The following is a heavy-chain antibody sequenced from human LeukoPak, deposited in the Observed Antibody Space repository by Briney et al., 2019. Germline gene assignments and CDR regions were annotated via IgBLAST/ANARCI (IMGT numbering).Heavy chain of an antibody. V-gene: IGHV1-2*02. Sequence: GASVKVSCKASGYTFSDYYMHWVRQAPGQGLEWMGWINPNSGGTNYAQKFQGRVTMTRDTSISTAYMELSSLRSDDTAVYYCAREGANDDYSNYYFDYWGQGTLVTVSS. CDR2: INPNSGGT. D-gene: IGHD4-11*01. CDR3: AREGANDDYSNYYFDY. J-gene: IGHJ4*02. CDR1: GYTFSDYY.